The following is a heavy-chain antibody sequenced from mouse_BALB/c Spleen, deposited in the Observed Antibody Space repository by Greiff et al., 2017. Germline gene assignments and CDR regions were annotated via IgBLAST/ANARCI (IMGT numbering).Heavy chain of an antibody. V-gene: IGHV3-6*02. Sequence: DVQLVESGPGLVKPSQSLSLTCSVTGYSITSGYYWTWIRQFPGNKLEWMGYISYDGSNNYNPSLKNRISITRDTSKNQFFLKLNSVTTEDTATYYCAREDYGSSPFFDYWGQGTTLTVSS. D-gene: IGHD1-1*01. J-gene: IGHJ2*01. CDR1: GYSITSGYY. CDR2: ISYDGSN. CDR3: AREDYGSSPFFDY.